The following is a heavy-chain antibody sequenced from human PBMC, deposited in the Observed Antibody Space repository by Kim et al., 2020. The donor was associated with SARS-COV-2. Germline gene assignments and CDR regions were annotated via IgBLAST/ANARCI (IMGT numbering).Heavy chain of an antibody. CDR3: ARYYYGSGSSTPYYFDY. Sequence: SETLSPTCAVSGGSISSSNWWSWVRQPPGKGLEWIGEIYHSGSTNYNPSLKSRVTISVDKSKNQFSLKLSSVTAADTAVYYCARYYYGSGSSTPYYFDYWGQGTLVTVSS. D-gene: IGHD3-10*01. J-gene: IGHJ4*02. V-gene: IGHV4-4*02. CDR1: GGSISSSNW. CDR2: IYHSGST.